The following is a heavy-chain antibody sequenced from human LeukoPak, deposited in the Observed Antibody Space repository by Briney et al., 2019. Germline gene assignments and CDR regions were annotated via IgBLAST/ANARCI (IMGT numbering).Heavy chain of an antibody. Sequence: PGGSLRLSCAVSGFTFSRYGMHWVRQAPGKGLEWVAVISYDGSNKYYVDSVKGRFTISKDNSKNTLYLRMNSLRAEDTAVYYCAKDRDILTGYLDYWGQGTLVTVSS. J-gene: IGHJ4*02. D-gene: IGHD3-9*01. CDR3: AKDRDILTGYLDY. V-gene: IGHV3-30*18. CDR1: GFTFSRYG. CDR2: ISYDGSNK.